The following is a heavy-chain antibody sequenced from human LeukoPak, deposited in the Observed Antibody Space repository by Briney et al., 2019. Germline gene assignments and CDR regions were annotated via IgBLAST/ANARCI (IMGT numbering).Heavy chain of an antibody. D-gene: IGHD3-10*01. Sequence: ASVKVSCKASGYTFTGYYMRWVRQAPGQGLEWMGRFNPNSGGTNYAQKFQGRVTITRDTSISTAYMELSRLRSDDTAVYYCARARGTSGSYFREDFDYWGQGTLVTVSS. CDR1: GYTFTGYY. CDR3: ARARGTSGSYFREDFDY. J-gene: IGHJ4*02. V-gene: IGHV1-2*06. CDR2: FNPNSGGT.